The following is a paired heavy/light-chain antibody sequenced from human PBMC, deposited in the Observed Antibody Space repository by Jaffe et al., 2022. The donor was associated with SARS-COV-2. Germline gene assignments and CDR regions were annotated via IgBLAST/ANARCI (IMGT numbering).Light chain of an antibody. CDR3: QLYADLPPII. CDR2: DAS. V-gene: IGKV1-33*01. CDR1: QDIGNY. J-gene: IGKJ5*01. Sequence: DIQLTQSPSSLSASVGDRVTITCQASQDIGNYLNWYQQKPGKAPMLLIYDASNLETGDPSRFSGSGSGTNFTFTITSLQPEDVATYYCQLYADLPPIIFGQGTRLDLK.
Heavy chain of an antibody. J-gene: IGHJ4*02. CDR2: VSGSGAVV. CDR3: VRDGSLGVAVYSFDC. CDR1: GFTFSSYD. D-gene: IGHD6-19*01. V-gene: IGHV3-23*01. Sequence: EVQLLESGGGLVQPGGSLRLSCAASGFTFSSYDMTWVRQAPGKGLEWVSTVSGSGAVVYYADSVKGRFTISRDNSKNTLYLQMNTLRAEDTAVYYCVRDGSLGVAVYSFDCWGQGTLVTVSS.